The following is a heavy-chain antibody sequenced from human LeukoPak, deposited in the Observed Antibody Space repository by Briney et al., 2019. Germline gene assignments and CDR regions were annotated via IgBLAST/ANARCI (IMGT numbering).Heavy chain of an antibody. J-gene: IGHJ5*02. D-gene: IGHD2-2*01. Sequence: GGSLRLSCAASGFTFSSYSMNWVRQAPGKGLEYVSAISTDGRGTYYADSVKGRFTISRDNSKNTLYLQMSSLRPEDTAIYYCVKYSNSCYDPWGQGTLVTVSS. CDR1: GFTFSSYS. V-gene: IGHV3-64D*06. CDR2: ISTDGRGT. CDR3: VKYSNSCYDP.